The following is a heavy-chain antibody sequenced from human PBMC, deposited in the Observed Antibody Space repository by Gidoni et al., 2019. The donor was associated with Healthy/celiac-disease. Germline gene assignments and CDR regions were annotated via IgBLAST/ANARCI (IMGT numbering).Heavy chain of an antibody. V-gene: IGHV3-15*01. CDR3: TTDRNWLLSDDAFDI. CDR1: GFTFSNAW. J-gene: IGHJ3*02. D-gene: IGHD3-9*01. Sequence: EVQLVDSGGGLVKPGGSLRLSCAASGFTFSNAWMSWVRQAPGKGLEGGGSIKSKTDGGTTDYAAPVKGRFTISRDDSKNTLYLQMNSLKTEDTAVYYCTTDRNWLLSDDAFDIWGQGTMVTVSS. CDR2: IKSKTDGGTT.